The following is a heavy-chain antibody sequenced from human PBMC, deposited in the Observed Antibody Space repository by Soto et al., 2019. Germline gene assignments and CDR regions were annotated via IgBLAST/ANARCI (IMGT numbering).Heavy chain of an antibody. J-gene: IGHJ3*02. D-gene: IGHD3-22*01. CDR3: ARAAIVVVMSVLLDAFDI. CDR2: IYYSGST. Sequence: SETLSLTCTVSGGSISSGDYYWSWIRQPPGKGLEWIGYIYYSGSTYYNPSLKSRVTISVDTSKNQFSLKLSSVTAADTAVYYCARAAIVVVMSVLLDAFDIWGQGTMVTVSS. V-gene: IGHV4-30-4*01. CDR1: GGSISSGDYY.